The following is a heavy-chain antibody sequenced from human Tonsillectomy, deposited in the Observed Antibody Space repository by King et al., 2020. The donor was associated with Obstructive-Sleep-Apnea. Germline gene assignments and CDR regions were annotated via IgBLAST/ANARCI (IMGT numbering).Heavy chain of an antibody. V-gene: IGHV4-34*01. J-gene: IGHJ4*02. CDR3: ARVWVDTAMVGYGSGSLAFDY. CDR2: INHSGST. D-gene: IGHD3-10*01. CDR1: GGSFSGYY. Sequence: VQLQQWGAGLLKPSETLSLTCAVYGGSFSGYYWSWIRQPPGKGLEWIGEINHSGSTNYNPSLKSRVTISVDTSKNQFSLKPSSVTAADTAVYYCARVWVDTAMVGYGSGSLAFDYWGQGTLVTVSS.